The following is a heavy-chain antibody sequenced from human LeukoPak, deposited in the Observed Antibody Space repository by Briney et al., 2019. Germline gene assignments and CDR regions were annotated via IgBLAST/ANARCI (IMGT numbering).Heavy chain of an antibody. D-gene: IGHD3-22*01. CDR2: IRWNGAST. V-gene: IGHV3-23*01. CDR3: TKKTSYYDSSGGLDY. J-gene: IGHJ4*02. Sequence: GGSLRLSCTASGFTFSNYAMTSVRQAPGKGLESLSVIRWNGASTYHADSVKGRFTISRDNSKNTLFLEMNSLRAEDTAVYYCTKKTSYYDSSGGLDYWGQGTLVTVCS. CDR1: GFTFSNYA.